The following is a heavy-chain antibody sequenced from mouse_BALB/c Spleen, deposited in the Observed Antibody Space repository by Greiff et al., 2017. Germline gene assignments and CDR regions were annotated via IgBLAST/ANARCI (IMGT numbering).Heavy chain of an antibody. CDR1: GFTFSSYA. D-gene: IGHD1-1*01. Sequence: EVKVVESGGGLVKPGGSLKLSCAASGFTFSSYAMSWVRQTPEKRLEWVASISSGGSTYYPDSVKGRFTISRDNARNILYLQMSSLRSEDTAMYYCARGGTTVVATNWGQGTLVTVSA. CDR2: ISSGGST. J-gene: IGHJ3*01. CDR3: ARGGTTVVATN. V-gene: IGHV5-6-5*01.